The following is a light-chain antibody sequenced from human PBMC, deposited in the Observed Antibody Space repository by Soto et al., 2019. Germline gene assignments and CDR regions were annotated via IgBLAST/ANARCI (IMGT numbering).Light chain of an antibody. CDR1: QSISSW. V-gene: IGKV1-5*03. CDR2: KAA. Sequence: DTQITQSPSTLSASVGDRVTITCRASQSISSWLAWYQQKPGKAPKLLIYKAASLESGVPSRFSGSGSGTEFTLTISSLQPDDFATYYCQQYNYYSRTFGQGTKVDNK. J-gene: IGKJ1*01. CDR3: QQYNYYSRT.